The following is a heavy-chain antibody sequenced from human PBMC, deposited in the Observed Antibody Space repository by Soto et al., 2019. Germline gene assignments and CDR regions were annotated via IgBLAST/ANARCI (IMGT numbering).Heavy chain of an antibody. Sequence: SETLSLTCTVSGGSISSYCWSWIRQPPGKGLEWIGYISYSGNTNYNPSLKSRVTISVDTSKNQFSLKLSSVTAADTAVYYCARETRGYSYDLWGQGTLVTVSS. J-gene: IGHJ5*02. CDR1: GGSISSYC. CDR3: ARETRGYSYDL. D-gene: IGHD5-18*01. V-gene: IGHV4-59*01. CDR2: ISYSGNT.